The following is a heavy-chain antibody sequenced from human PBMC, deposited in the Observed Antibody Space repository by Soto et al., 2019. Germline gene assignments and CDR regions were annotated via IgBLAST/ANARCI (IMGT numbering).Heavy chain of an antibody. J-gene: IGHJ6*03. CDR1: GFTFSSYA. D-gene: IGHD3-16*01. CDR3: AKDRSVWGNSNYMDV. V-gene: IGHV3-23*01. CDR2: ISGSGGST. Sequence: GGSLRLSCAASGFTFSSYAMSWVRQAPGKGLEWVSAISGSGGSTYYADSVKGRFTISRDNSKNTLYLQMNSLRAEDTAVYYCAKDRSVWGNSNYMDVWGKGTTVTVSS.